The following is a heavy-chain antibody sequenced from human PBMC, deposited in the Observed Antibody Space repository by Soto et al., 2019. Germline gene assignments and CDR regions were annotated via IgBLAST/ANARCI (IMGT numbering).Heavy chain of an antibody. V-gene: IGHV3-48*02. J-gene: IGHJ4*02. CDR2: ISSSSSTI. CDR1: GFTFRSYS. CDR3: ARAHLYYDYVWGSYRQTAFDY. Sequence: SLTISRAASGFTFRSYSMNLVRQAPGKGLEWVSYISSSSSTIYYADSVKGRFTISRDNAKNSLYLQMNSLRDEDTAVYYCARAHLYYDYVWGSYRQTAFDYWGQGTLVTVSS. D-gene: IGHD3-16*02.